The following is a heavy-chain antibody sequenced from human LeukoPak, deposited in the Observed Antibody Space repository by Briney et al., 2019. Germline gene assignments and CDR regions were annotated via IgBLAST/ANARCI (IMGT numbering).Heavy chain of an antibody. J-gene: IGHJ4*02. D-gene: IGHD1-26*01. CDR2: IHYTGST. CDR1: GGSISSHF. Sequence: SETLSLTCTVSGGSISSHFWSWIRQPPGKGLEWIGYIHYTGSTNYNPSLKSRVTISVDTSKNQFSLKLSSVTAAVTAVYYCARDGYSGSSLFDYWGQGTLVTVSS. CDR3: ARDGYSGSSLFDY. V-gene: IGHV4-59*11.